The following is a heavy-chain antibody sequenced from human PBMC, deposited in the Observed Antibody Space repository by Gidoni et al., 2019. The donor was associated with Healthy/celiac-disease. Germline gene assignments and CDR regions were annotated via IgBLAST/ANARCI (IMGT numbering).Heavy chain of an antibody. CDR2: ISSSSSTI. CDR1: GFTFSSYS. D-gene: IGHD1-7*01. V-gene: IGHV3-48*02. CDR3: ARDPSYNWNYYFWFDP. J-gene: IGHJ5*02. Sequence: EVQLVESGGGLVQPGGSLRLSCAASGFTFSSYSMNWVRQAPGKGLEWVSYISSSSSTIYYADSVKGRFTISRDNAKNSLYLQMNSLRDEDTAVYYCARDPSYNWNYYFWFDPWGQGTLVTVSS.